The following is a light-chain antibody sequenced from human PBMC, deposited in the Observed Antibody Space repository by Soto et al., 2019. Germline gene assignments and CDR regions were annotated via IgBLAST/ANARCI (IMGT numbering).Light chain of an antibody. CDR1: QSVSSY. CDR3: QQRRDWPRT. J-gene: IGKJ2*01. CDR2: DAS. V-gene: IGKV3-11*01. Sequence: EIVLTQSPATLSLSPGERATFSCRASQSVSSYLAWYQQKPDQAPRLLIYDASNRATGIPARFSGSGSGTDFTLTISSLEPEDFAVYYCQQRRDWPRTFGQGTKLAIK.